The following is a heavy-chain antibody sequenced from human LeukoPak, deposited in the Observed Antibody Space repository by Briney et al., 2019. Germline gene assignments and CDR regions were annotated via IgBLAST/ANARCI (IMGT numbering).Heavy chain of an antibody. D-gene: IGHD4-17*01. J-gene: IGHJ6*03. V-gene: IGHV4-34*01. CDR2: INHSGST. CDR3: AAGYYGYMDV. Sequence: PSETLSLTCAVYGGSFSGYYWSWIRQPPGKGLEWIGEINHSGSTNYNPSLKSRVTISVDTSKNQFSLKLSSVTAADTAVYYCAAGYYGYMDVWGKGTTVTISS. CDR1: GGSFSGYY.